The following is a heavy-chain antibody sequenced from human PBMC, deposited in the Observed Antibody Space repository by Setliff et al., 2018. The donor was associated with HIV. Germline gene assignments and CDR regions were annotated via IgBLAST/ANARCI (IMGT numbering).Heavy chain of an antibody. V-gene: IGHV4-34*01. CDR1: TESLTRYD. D-gene: IGHD2-21*02. CDR2: MHHNGGT. J-gene: IGHJ4*02. Sequence: PSETLSLTCAVYTESLTRYDWAWIRQSPEKGLEWIGSMHHNGGTNYNPSLKSRVSISLDTSKNQFSLKLTSVTAADTAIYYCARGEGLCGGGDCFPLAYFDYWGRGTLVTVSS. CDR3: ARGEGLCGGGDCFPLAYFDY.